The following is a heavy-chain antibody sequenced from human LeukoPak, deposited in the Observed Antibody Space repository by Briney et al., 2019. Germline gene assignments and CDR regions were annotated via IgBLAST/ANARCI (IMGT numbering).Heavy chain of an antibody. Sequence: ASVTVSCTVSGYTLTELSMHWVRQAPGKGLEWMGGFDPEDGETIYAQKFQGRVTMTEDTSTDTAYMELSSLRSEDTAVCYCATSGKVPAAEPYYYYYGMDVWGQGTTVTVSS. CDR3: ATSGKVPAAEPYYYYYGMDV. D-gene: IGHD2-2*01. V-gene: IGHV1-24*01. CDR1: GYTLTELS. CDR2: FDPEDGET. J-gene: IGHJ6*02.